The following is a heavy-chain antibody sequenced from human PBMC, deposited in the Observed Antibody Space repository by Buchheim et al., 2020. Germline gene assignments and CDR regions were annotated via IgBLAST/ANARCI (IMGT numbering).Heavy chain of an antibody. CDR2: ISYDGSNK. J-gene: IGHJ4*02. CDR1: GFTFSSYG. Sequence: QVQLVESGGGVVQPGRSLRLSCAASGFTFSSYGMHWVRQAPGKGLEWVAVISYDGSNKYYADSVKGRFTISRDNSKNTLYLQMNSLRAEDTAVYYCAKDSLYYYDSSGYYGVDYWGQGTL. V-gene: IGHV3-30*18. D-gene: IGHD3-22*01. CDR3: AKDSLYYYDSSGYYGVDY.